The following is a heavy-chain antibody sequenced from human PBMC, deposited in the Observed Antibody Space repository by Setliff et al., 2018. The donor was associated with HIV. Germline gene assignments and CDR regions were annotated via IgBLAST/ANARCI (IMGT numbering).Heavy chain of an antibody. J-gene: IGHJ5*01. V-gene: IGHV4-39*07. D-gene: IGHD1-26*01. CDR1: GGSFNTRRTK. CDR3: VRELLGSGGTVPEVNFFDS. Sequence: KASETLSLTCRVSGGSFNTRRTKWGWIRQSPGKGLEWIGSIFYFGSVTYNPSLKSRPLISIDTSKTQFSLNLRSVTAADTAVYYCVRELLGSGGTVPEVNFFDSWGQGTLVTVS. CDR2: IFYFGSV.